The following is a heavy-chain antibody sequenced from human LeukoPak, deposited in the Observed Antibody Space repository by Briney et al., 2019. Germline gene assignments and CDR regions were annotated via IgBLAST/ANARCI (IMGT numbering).Heavy chain of an antibody. CDR3: ARDQPDYYDSSGYYSLFDY. J-gene: IGHJ4*01. D-gene: IGHD3-22*01. V-gene: IGHV3-33*01. CDR2: IWYDGSNK. CDR1: GFTFSSYG. Sequence: GRSLRLSCAASGFTFSSYGMHWVRQAPGKGLEWVAVIWYDGSNKYYVDSVKGRFTISRDNSKNTLYLQMNSLRAEDTAVYYCARDQPDYYDSSGYYSLFDYWGQEPWSPSPQ.